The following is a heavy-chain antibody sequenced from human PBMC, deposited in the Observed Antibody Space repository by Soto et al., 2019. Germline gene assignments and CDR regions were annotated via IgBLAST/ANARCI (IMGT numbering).Heavy chain of an antibody. CDR3: ARATIVLVPAAMVSHWFDP. V-gene: IGHV4-30-4*01. D-gene: IGHD2-2*01. J-gene: IGHJ5*02. CDR2: IYYSGST. Sequence: SETLSLTCTVSGGSISSGDYYWSWIRPPPGKGLEWIGYIYYSGSTYYNPSLKSRVTISVDTSKNQFSLKLSSVTAADTAVYYCARATIVLVPAAMVSHWFDPWGQGTLVTVSS. CDR1: GGSISSGDYY.